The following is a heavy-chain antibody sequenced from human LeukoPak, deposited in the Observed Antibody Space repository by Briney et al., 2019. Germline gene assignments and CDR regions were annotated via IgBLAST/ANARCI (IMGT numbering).Heavy chain of an antibody. CDR3: ARATGGYYDYFDY. Sequence: GASVKVSCKASGYSFTGYYMHWVRQAPGQGLEWMGWINPDSGGTNYAQKFQGRVTMTRDTSISRAYMELSRLTSDDTAVYYCARATGGYYDYFDYWGQGTLVTVSS. CDR2: INPDSGGT. J-gene: IGHJ4*02. V-gene: IGHV1-2*02. CDR1: GYSFTGYY. D-gene: IGHD3-22*01.